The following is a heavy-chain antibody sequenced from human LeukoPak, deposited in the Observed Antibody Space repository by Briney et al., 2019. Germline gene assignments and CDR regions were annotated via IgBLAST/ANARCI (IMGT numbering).Heavy chain of an antibody. Sequence: ASVKVSCKASGYTFTDYHVHWVRQAPGLGLEWMGGISPKTDDTNYAQKFQGRVTMTRDTSITTAYMELSGLRSDDTAVYYCARDDSGDDYNAFDYWGQGTLVTVSS. CDR2: ISPKTDDT. V-gene: IGHV1-2*02. D-gene: IGHD5-24*01. J-gene: IGHJ4*02. CDR1: GYTFTDYH. CDR3: ARDDSGDDYNAFDY.